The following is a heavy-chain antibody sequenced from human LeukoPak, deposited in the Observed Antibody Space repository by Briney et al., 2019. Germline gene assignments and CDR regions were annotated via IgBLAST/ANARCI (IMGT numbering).Heavy chain of an antibody. CDR2: ISAYNGNT. Sequence: ASVKVSCKASGYTFTSYGISWVRQATGQGLEWMGWISAYNGNTNYAQKLQGRVTMTTDTSTSTAYMELRSLRSDDTAVYYCARAYCGGDCYNSRGWFDPWGQGTLLTVSS. CDR3: ARAYCGGDCYNSRGWFDP. J-gene: IGHJ5*02. D-gene: IGHD2-21*02. V-gene: IGHV1-18*01. CDR1: GYTFTSYG.